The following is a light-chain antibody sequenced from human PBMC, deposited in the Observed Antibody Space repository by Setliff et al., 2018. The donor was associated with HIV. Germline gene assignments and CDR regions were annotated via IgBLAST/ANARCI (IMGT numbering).Light chain of an antibody. Sequence: QSALAHPASVSGSPGQSITISCTGTSTDVGGYNYVSWYQQHPGKAPKLRIYDVNNRPSGVSNRFSGSKSGNTASLTISGLQAEDEADYCCSSYTSTSTRCVFGTGTKAPS. CDR3: SSYTSTSTRCV. J-gene: IGLJ1*01. V-gene: IGLV2-14*03. CDR1: STDVGGYNY. CDR2: DVN.